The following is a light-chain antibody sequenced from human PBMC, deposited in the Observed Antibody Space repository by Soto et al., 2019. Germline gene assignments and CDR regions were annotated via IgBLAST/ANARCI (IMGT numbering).Light chain of an antibody. CDR2: EVS. CDR3: SSYTSSSTRV. J-gene: IGLJ3*02. V-gene: IGLV2-14*01. Sequence: QSALTQPASVSGSPGQWITISSTGTSSDVGGYNYVSWYQQHPGKAPKLMIYEVSNRPSGVSNRFSGSKSGNTASLTISGLQAEDEADYYCSSYTSSSTRVFGGGTKLTVL. CDR1: SSDVGGYNY.